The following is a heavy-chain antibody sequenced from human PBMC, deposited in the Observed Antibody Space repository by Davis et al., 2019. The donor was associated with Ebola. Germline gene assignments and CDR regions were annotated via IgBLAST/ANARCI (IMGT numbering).Heavy chain of an antibody. CDR3: VGGRLGI. V-gene: IGHV3-48*02. CDR1: GFTFSSFT. Sequence: GESLKISCAASGFTFSSFTMYWVRQAPGKGLEWVSYISVSGSAVYYADSVKGRFTISRDSAKNSLYLQMNRLRDDDTAVYYCVGGRLGIWGQGRMDTVSS. D-gene: IGHD7-27*01. CDR2: ISVSGSAV. J-gene: IGHJ3*02.